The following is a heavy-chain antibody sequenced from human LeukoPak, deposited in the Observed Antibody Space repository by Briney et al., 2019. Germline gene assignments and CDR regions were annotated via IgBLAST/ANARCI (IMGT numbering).Heavy chain of an antibody. CDR2: VYYSGST. V-gene: IGHV4-39*01. J-gene: IGHJ4*02. CDR1: GGSISSSSYY. Sequence: ASETLSLTCTVSGGSISSSSYYWGWIRQPPGKGLEWIGSVYYSGSTYYNPSLKSRVTISVDTSKNQFSLKLSSVTAADTAVYYCASTTGMDYYDSSGYFDYWGQGTLVTVSS. CDR3: ASTTGMDYYDSSGYFDY. D-gene: IGHD3-22*01.